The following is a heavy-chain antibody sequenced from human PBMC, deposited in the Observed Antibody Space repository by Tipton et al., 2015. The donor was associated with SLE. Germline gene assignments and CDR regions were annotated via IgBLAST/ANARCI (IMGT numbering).Heavy chain of an antibody. Sequence: GSLRLSCTASGFTLGLYAVSWVRQAPGKGLEWVSVIRGSGDDTQYADSVKGRFTISRDNSKNTLFLQLDSLKADDTAVYYCAKGGGGYGYEDYWGQGTLVTVSS. CDR3: AKGGGGYGYEDY. J-gene: IGHJ4*02. CDR1: GFTLGLYA. CDR2: IRGSGDDT. D-gene: IGHD5-18*01. V-gene: IGHV3-23*01.